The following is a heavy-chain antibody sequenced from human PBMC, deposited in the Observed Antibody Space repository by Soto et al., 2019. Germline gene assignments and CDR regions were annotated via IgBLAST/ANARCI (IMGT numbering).Heavy chain of an antibody. Sequence: SETLSLTCTVSGGSISSYYWSWIRQPPGKGLEWIGYIYYSGSTNYNPSLKSRVTISVDTSKNQFSLKLSSVTAADTAVYYCARAHSSDAFDIWGQGTMVTVSS. CDR1: GGSISSYY. CDR3: ARAHSSDAFDI. V-gene: IGHV4-59*01. D-gene: IGHD6-13*01. J-gene: IGHJ3*02. CDR2: IYYSGST.